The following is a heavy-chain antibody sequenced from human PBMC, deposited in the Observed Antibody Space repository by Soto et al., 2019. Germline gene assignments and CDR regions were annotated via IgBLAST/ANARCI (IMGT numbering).Heavy chain of an antibody. CDR1: GGSISSYY. Sequence: SETLSLTCTVSGGSISSYYWSWIRQPPGKGLEWIGYIYYSGSTNYNPSLKSRVTISVDTSKNQFSLKLSSVTAADTAVYYCARSYYDILTGRQVRYFDYWGQGTLVTVSS. CDR2: IYYSGST. J-gene: IGHJ4*02. D-gene: IGHD3-9*01. CDR3: ARSYYDILTGRQVRYFDY. V-gene: IGHV4-59*01.